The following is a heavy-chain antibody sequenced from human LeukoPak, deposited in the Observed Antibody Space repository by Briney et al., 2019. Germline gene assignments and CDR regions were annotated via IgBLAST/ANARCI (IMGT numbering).Heavy chain of an antibody. CDR3: ARDLNSYGFYNWLDP. J-gene: IGHJ5*02. V-gene: IGHV3-21*01. Sequence: GGSLRLSCAASGFTFSSYSMNWVRQAPGKGLEWVSSISSSSSYIYYADSVKGRFTISRDNAKNSLYLQMNSLRAEDTAVYYCARDLNSYGFYNWLDPWGQGTLVTVSS. CDR1: GFTFSSYS. D-gene: IGHD5-18*01. CDR2: ISSSSSYI.